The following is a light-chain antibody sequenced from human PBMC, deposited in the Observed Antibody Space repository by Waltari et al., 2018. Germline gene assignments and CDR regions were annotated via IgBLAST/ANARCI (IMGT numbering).Light chain of an antibody. Sequence: DIVMTQSPDSLAMSLGERATINCKSSQSVLYSSNNKNYLAWYQQKPGQPPNLLIYWASTRESGVPDRFSGSGSGTDFTLTISSLQAEDVAVYYCQQYYSTPVTFGGGTKVEIK. CDR2: WAS. CDR1: QSVLYSSNNKNY. V-gene: IGKV4-1*01. CDR3: QQYYSTPVT. J-gene: IGKJ4*01.